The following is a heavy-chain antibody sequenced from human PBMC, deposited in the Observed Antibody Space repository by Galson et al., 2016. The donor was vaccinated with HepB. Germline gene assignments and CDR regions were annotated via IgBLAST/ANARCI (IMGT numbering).Heavy chain of an antibody. V-gene: IGHV4-59*01. D-gene: IGHD3-10*01. CDR1: GGSITSYY. CDR2: IYYSGTT. CDR3: ARTGFDYYAPGTYFAHYYYGMDV. Sequence: SETLSLTCSVSGGSITSYYWSWIRQPPGKGLEWIGYIYYSGTTKYNPSLKSRVTISVDTSKNQCSLRLSSVTAADTAVYYCARTGFDYYAPGTYFAHYYYGMDVWGQGTTVTVSS. J-gene: IGHJ6*02.